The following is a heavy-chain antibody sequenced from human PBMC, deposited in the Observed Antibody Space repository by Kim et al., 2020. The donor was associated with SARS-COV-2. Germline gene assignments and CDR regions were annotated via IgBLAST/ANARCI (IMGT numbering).Heavy chain of an antibody. V-gene: IGHV3-21*01. CDR2: ISSSSSYI. J-gene: IGHJ2*01. D-gene: IGHD2-8*01. CDR3: ARDNEGWYFDL. CDR1: GFTFSSYS. Sequence: GGSLRLSCAASGFTFSSYSMNWVRQAPGKGLEWVSSISSSSSYIYYADSVKGRFTISRDNAKNSLYLQMNSLRAEDTAVYYCARDNEGWYFDLWGRGTLVTVSS.